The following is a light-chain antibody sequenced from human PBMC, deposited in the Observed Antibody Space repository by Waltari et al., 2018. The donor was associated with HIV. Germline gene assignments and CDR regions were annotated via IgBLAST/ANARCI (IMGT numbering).Light chain of an antibody. Sequence: QSALTQPRSVSGSPGQSVTISCTGTSRDVGGYTYVPWYQQHPGKAPKLVIYDVSKRPSGVPDRFSGSKSANTASLTISGLQAEDEADYYCCSYAGSYTYVFGTGTKVTVL. CDR2: DVS. CDR1: SRDVGGYTY. J-gene: IGLJ1*01. V-gene: IGLV2-11*01. CDR3: CSYAGSYTYV.